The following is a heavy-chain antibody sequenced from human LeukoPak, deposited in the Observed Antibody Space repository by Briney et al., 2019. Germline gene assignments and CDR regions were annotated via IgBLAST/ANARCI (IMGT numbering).Heavy chain of an antibody. Sequence: GGSLRLSCTVSGFTFINDWMSWVRQAPGKGLELVGRIKTTADGGTTDYAAPVKGRFSISRDDSKNTLYLQMNSMQTEDTAVYYCAAVDVGATNMKGGEGTLVIVSS. CDR1: GFTFINDW. D-gene: IGHD1-26*01. CDR2: IKTTADGGTT. CDR3: AAVDVGATNMK. J-gene: IGHJ4*02. V-gene: IGHV3-15*01.